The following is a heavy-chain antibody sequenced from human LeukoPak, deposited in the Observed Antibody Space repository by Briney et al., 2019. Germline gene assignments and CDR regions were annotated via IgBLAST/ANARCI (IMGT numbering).Heavy chain of an antibody. Sequence: VASVKVSCKASGYTFTSYDINWVRQATGQGLEWMGWVNPNSGHTGFAQKFQGRVSMTSNTSISTAYMEVRSLRSEDTAVYYCARGAPGSSCGGGSCPYFDYWGQGTLVSVSS. V-gene: IGHV1-8*01. CDR3: ARGAPGSSCGGGSCPYFDY. CDR1: GYTFTSYD. D-gene: IGHD2-15*01. CDR2: VNPNSGHT. J-gene: IGHJ4*02.